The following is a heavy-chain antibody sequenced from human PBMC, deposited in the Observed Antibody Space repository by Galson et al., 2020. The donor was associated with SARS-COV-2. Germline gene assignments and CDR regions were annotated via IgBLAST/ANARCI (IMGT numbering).Heavy chain of an antibody. V-gene: IGHV3-33*01. Sequence: GGSLRLSCAASGFTFSSYGMHWVRQAPGKGLEWVAVIWYDGSNKYYADSVKGRFTISRDNSKNTLYLQMNSLRAEDTAVYYCARAQLAHDAFDIWGQGTMVTVSS. CDR1: GFTFSSYG. CDR2: IWYDGSNK. CDR3: ARAQLAHDAFDI. J-gene: IGHJ3*02. D-gene: IGHD1-1*01.